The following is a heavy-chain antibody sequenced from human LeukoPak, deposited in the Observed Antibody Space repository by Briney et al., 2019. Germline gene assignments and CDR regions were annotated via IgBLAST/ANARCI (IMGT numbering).Heavy chain of an antibody. CDR3: ARGRLGDCFDY. V-gene: IGHV4-61*02. D-gene: IGHD1-1*01. Sequence: SETLSLTCTVSGGSISSGSYYWSWIRQPAGKGLEWIGRIYTSGSTNYNPSLKSRVTISVDTSKNQFSLKLSSVAAADTAVYYCARGRLGDCFDYWGQGTLVTVSS. J-gene: IGHJ4*02. CDR2: IYTSGST. CDR1: GGSISSGSYY.